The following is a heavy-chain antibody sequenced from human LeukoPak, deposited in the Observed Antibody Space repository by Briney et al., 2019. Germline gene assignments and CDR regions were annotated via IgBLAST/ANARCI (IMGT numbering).Heavy chain of an antibody. D-gene: IGHD6-13*01. CDR2: IYYSGST. CDR1: GGSISSGDYY. CDR3: ARDLYSSSWSNVHDAFDI. V-gene: IGHV4-30-4*01. Sequence: SETLSLTCTVSGGSISSGDYYWSWIRQPPGKGLEWIGYIYYSGSTYYNPSLKSRVTISVDTSKNQFSLKLGSVTAADTAVYYCARDLYSSSWSNVHDAFDIWGQGTMVTVSS. J-gene: IGHJ3*02.